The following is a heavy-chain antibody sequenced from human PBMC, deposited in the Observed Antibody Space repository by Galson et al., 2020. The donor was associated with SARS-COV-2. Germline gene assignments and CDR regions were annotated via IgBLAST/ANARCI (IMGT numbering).Heavy chain of an antibody. CDR3: ARGAGYSSSLRY. V-gene: IGHV3-23*01. Sequence: GESLKISCAASGFTFRTYAMSWVRQAPGKGLEWVSGISGSGDGTDYADSVKGRFTISRDNSKNTLYLQMNSLRDEDTAVYYCARGAGYSSSLRYWGQGALVTVSS. CDR1: GFTFRTYA. CDR2: ISGSGDGT. J-gene: IGHJ4*02. D-gene: IGHD6-13*01.